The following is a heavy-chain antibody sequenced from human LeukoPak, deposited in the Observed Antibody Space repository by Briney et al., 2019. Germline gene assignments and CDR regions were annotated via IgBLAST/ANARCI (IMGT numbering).Heavy chain of an antibody. J-gene: IGHJ4*02. CDR3: ARGIDY. Sequence: QSGGPLRLSCSASVFTYSLYWMTWVRQSRGKALEGVTNIKQEGSERFHVLSVKGRYTISKDNAKISLYVQMNSLRAEETAVYYCARGIDYWGRGTLVTVSS. V-gene: IGHV3-7*04. CDR2: IKQEGSER. CDR1: VFTYSLYW.